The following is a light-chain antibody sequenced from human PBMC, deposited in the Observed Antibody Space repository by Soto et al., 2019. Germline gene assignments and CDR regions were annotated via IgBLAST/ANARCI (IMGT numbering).Light chain of an antibody. CDR3: QQYNNYPWT. CDR1: QSISSC. CDR2: AAS. V-gene: IGKV1-5*01. J-gene: IGKJ1*01. Sequence: DIQMTQSPSTLSASVGDRVTITCRASQSISSCLDWYQQKPGKAPKLLMYAASSLESGVPSRFSGSGSGTEYTLTISSLQPDDFATYYCQQYNNYPWTFGQGTKVEI.